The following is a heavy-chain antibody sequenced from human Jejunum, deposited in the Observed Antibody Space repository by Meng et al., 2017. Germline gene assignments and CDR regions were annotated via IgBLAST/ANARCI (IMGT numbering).Heavy chain of an antibody. CDR1: GFVISNTG. V-gene: IGHV3-33*01. D-gene: IGHD2-15*01. CDR3: ARDRGAAPFDI. J-gene: IGHJ3*02. CDR2: IWNDGRNY. Sequence: GSLKISCAASGFVISNTGVHWVRQAPGKGLEWVAVIWNDGRNYYYADSAKGRFTISVDNAKNTVSLEVNSLRDEDTAVYYCARDRGAAPFDIWGQG.